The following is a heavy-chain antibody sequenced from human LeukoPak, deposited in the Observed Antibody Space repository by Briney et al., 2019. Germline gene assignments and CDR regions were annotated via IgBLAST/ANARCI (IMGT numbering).Heavy chain of an antibody. J-gene: IGHJ4*02. D-gene: IGHD3-22*01. CDR2: INHSGST. Sequence: SETLSLPCAVYGGSFSGYYWSWIRQPPGKGLEWIGEINHSGSTNYNPSLKSRVTISVDTSKNQFPLKLSSVTAADTAVYYCARGGMRLLRGSMDYWGQGTLVTVSS. CDR1: GGSFSGYY. CDR3: ARGGMRLLRGSMDY. V-gene: IGHV4-34*01.